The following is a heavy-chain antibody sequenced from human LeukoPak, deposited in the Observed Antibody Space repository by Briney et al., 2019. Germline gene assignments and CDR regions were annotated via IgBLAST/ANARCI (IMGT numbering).Heavy chain of an antibody. Sequence: PGGSLRLSCAASGFTFSGYGMHWVRQAPGKGLEWVAFIRYDGSNKYYADSVKGRFTISRDNSKNTLYLQMGSLRPEDMAVYYCARERRSSRDDYNYYFDYWGQGTLVTVSS. J-gene: IGHJ4*02. CDR2: IRYDGSNK. CDR3: ARERRSSRDDYNYYFDY. V-gene: IGHV3-30*02. D-gene: IGHD5-24*01. CDR1: GFTFSGYG.